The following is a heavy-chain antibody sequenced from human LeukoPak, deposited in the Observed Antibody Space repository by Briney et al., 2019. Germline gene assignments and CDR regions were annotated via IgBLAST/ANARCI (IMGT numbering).Heavy chain of an antibody. CDR2: ISASGGTT. D-gene: IGHD6-19*01. V-gene: IGHV3-23*01. CDR1: GFTFSTYA. Sequence: AGGSLRLSCAASGFTFSTYAANWVRQAPGKGREWVSAISASGGTTYYADSVKGRFSISRDNSKNTLYLQMNSLRAEDTAVYYCAKDRNGWPTNFDYWGQGTLVTVSS. J-gene: IGHJ4*02. CDR3: AKDRNGWPTNFDY.